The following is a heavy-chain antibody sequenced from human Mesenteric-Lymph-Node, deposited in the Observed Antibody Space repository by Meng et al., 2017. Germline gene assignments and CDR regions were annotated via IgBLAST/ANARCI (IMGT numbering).Heavy chain of an antibody. D-gene: IGHD5-12*01. J-gene: IGHJ2*01. V-gene: IGHV3-23*04. CDR3: AKDDSGATSWFDL. Sequence: RLVESGGGLVQPGGSLSLSCAASGFTFSSDAMGWVRQDPGKGLEWVSAISGSGGSTYYADSVKGRFTISRDNSKNTLYLQMNSLRAEDTAVYYCAKDDSGATSWFDLWGRGTLVTVSS. CDR2: ISGSGGST. CDR1: GFTFSSDA.